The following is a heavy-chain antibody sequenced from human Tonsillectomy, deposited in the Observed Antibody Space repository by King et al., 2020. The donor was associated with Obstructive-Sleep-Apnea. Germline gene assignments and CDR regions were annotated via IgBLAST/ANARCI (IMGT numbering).Heavy chain of an antibody. V-gene: IGHV5-51*01. CDR3: ARHGVVEMATITDY. Sequence: QLVQSGAEVKKPGESLKFSCKGSGYRFTNYWIGWVRQMPGKGLEWMGMIYPGDSDTRYSPSFQGQVTISADKSISTAYLQWSSPKASDTAMYYCARHGVVEMATITDYWGQGPPGHRLL. CDR2: IYPGDSDT. CDR1: GYRFTNYW. D-gene: IGHD5-24*01. J-gene: IGHJ4*02.